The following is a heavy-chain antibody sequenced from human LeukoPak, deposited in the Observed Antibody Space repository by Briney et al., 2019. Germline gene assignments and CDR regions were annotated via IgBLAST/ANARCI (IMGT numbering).Heavy chain of an antibody. D-gene: IGHD3-22*01. CDR3: ARRYDSSGYYYDY. Sequence: GESLKISCKGSGYSFTTYWIGWVRQMPGKGLEWMGIIYPDDSDTRYSPSFQGQVTISADKSISTAYLQWSSLKASDTAMYYCARRYDSSGYYYDYWGQGTLVTISS. V-gene: IGHV5-51*01. CDR1: GYSFTTYW. J-gene: IGHJ4*02. CDR2: IYPDDSDT.